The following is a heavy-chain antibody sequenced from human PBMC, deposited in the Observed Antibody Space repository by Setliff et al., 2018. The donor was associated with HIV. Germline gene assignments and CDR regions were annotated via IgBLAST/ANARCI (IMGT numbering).Heavy chain of an antibody. V-gene: IGHV3-66*02. CDR1: GFIVSSNH. CDR2: IYSGGNT. D-gene: IGHD3-16*01. CDR3: AREEGGLYGMDV. J-gene: IGHJ6*02. Sequence: PGGSLRLSCAASGFIVSSNHMSWVRQAPGKGLEWVSVIYSGGNTYYADSVKGRFTISRDNSKNTLYFQMNSLRAEDTAVYCCAREEGGLYGMDVWGQGTTVTVSS.